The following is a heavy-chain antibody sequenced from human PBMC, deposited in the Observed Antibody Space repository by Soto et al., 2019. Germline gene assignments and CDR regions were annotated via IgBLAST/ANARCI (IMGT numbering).Heavy chain of an antibody. CDR3: ARGPIAAAGEGGYYYYYYMDV. CDR1: GGTFSSYT. J-gene: IGHJ6*03. Sequence: QVQLVQSGAEVKKPGSSVKVSCKASGGTFSSYTISWVRQAPGQGLEWMGRIIPILGIANYAQKFQGRVTITADKSTSTAYMELSSLRSEDTAVYYSARGPIAAAGEGGYYYYYYMDVWGKGTTVTVSS. V-gene: IGHV1-69*02. D-gene: IGHD6-13*01. CDR2: IIPILGIA.